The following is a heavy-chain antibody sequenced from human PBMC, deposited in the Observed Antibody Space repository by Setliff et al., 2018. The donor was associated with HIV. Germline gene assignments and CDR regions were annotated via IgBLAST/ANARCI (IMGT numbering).Heavy chain of an antibody. J-gene: IGHJ6*03. V-gene: IGHV3-48*01. CDR3: ARDQDCSSTSCYWDYYMDV. D-gene: IGHD2-2*01. Sequence: GGSLRLSCAASGFTFSSYSMNWVRQAPGKGLEWVSYISSSSSTIYYADSVKGRFTISRDNAKNSLYLQMNSLRAEDTAVYYCARDQDCSSTSCYWDYYMDVWGKGTTVTVSS. CDR1: GFTFSSYS. CDR2: ISSSSSTI.